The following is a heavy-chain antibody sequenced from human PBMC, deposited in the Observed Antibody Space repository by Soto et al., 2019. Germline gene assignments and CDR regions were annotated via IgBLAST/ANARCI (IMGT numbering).Heavy chain of an antibody. CDR3: TTEPSSSWYPPDAFDI. V-gene: IGHV3-15*01. Sequence: EVQLVESGGGLVKPGGSLRLSCAASGFTFSNAWMSWVRQAPGKGLEWVGRIKSKTDGGTTDYAAPVKGRFTISRDDSKNTLYLQMNSLKTEDTAVYYCTTEPSSSWYPPDAFDIWGQGTMVTVSS. CDR2: IKSKTDGGTT. J-gene: IGHJ3*02. CDR1: GFTFSNAW. D-gene: IGHD6-13*01.